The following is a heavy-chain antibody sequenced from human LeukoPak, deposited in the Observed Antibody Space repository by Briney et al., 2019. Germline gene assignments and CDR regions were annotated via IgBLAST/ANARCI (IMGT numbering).Heavy chain of an antibody. CDR3: ARQEPGYFDSTWAAFDI. D-gene: IGHD3-9*01. V-gene: IGHV4-59*08. J-gene: IGHJ3*02. CDR1: GGSISSYY. CDR2: IYYSGST. Sequence: SETRSLTCTVSGGSISSYYWSWIRQPPGKGLEWIGYIYYSGSTNYNPSLKSRVTISVDTSKNQFSLKLSSVTAADTAVYYCARQEPGYFDSTWAAFDIWGQGTMVTVSS.